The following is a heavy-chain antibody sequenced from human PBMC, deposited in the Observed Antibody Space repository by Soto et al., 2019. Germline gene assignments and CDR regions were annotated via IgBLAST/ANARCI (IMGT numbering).Heavy chain of an antibody. CDR3: ARRHGKYYYYYMDV. CDR1: GGSISSSNW. J-gene: IGHJ6*03. CDR2: IYHSGST. Sequence: SETLSLTCAVSGGSISSSNWWSWVRQPPGKGLEWIGEIYHSGSTNYNPSLKSRVTISVDKSKNQFSLKLSSVTAADTAVYYCARRHGKYYYYYMDVWGKGTTVTVSS. V-gene: IGHV4-4*02. D-gene: IGHD1-1*01.